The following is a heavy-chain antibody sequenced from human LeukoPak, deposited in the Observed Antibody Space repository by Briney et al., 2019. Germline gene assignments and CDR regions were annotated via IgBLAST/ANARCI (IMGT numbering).Heavy chain of an antibody. CDR1: GGSISSGDYY. CDR3: ARVVLRLGELSFDY. CDR2: IYYSGST. J-gene: IGHJ4*02. Sequence: SETLSLTCTVSGGSISSGDYYWSWIHQPPGKGLEWIGYIYYSGSTYYNPSLKSRVTISVDTSKNQFSLKLSSVTAADTAVYYCARVVLRLGELSFDYWGQGTLVTVSS. D-gene: IGHD3-16*02. V-gene: IGHV4-30-4*01.